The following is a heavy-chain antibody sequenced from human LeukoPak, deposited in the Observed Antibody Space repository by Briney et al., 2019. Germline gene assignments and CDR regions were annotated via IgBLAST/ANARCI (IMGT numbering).Heavy chain of an antibody. Sequence: ASVKVSCKVSGYTLTELCMHWVRQAPGKGLEWMGGFDPEDGETIYAQKFQGRVTMTEDTSTDTAYMELSSLRSEDTAVYYCATWGHSYGYRFDYWGQGTLVTVSS. CDR1: GYTLTELC. D-gene: IGHD5-18*01. CDR3: ATWGHSYGYRFDY. V-gene: IGHV1-24*01. CDR2: FDPEDGET. J-gene: IGHJ4*02.